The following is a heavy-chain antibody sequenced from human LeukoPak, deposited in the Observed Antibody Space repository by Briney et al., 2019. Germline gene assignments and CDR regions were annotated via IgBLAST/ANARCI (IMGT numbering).Heavy chain of an antibody. Sequence: GGSLRLSCAASGFTFSSYWMHWVRQAPGKGQVWVSRINSDGSSTSYADSVKGRFTISRDNAKNTLYLQMNSLRAEDTAVYYCARDQLAVAGTKGDYWGQGTLVTVSS. CDR2: INSDGSST. V-gene: IGHV3-74*01. CDR3: ARDQLAVAGTKGDY. D-gene: IGHD6-19*01. CDR1: GFTFSSYW. J-gene: IGHJ4*02.